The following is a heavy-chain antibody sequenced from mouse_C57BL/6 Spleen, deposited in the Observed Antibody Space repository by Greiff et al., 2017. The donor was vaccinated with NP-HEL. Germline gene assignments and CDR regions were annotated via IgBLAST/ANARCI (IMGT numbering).Heavy chain of an antibody. CDR3: ARGGTYDYDNY. V-gene: IGHV1-64*01. CDR1: GYTFTSYW. J-gene: IGHJ2*01. CDR2: IHPNSGST. D-gene: IGHD2-4*01. Sequence: QVQLKQPGAELVKPGASVKLSCKASGYTFTSYWMHWVKQRPGQGLEWIGMIHPNSGSTNYNEKFKSKATLTVDKSSSTAYMQLSSLTSEDSAVYYCARGGTYDYDNYWGQGTTLTVSS.